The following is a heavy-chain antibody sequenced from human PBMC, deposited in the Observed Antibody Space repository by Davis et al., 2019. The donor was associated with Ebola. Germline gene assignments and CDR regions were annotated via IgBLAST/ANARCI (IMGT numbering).Heavy chain of an antibody. D-gene: IGHD2-15*01. CDR1: GFTFTRYG. Sequence: PGGSLRLSCAASGFTFTRYGFHWVRQAPGKGLEWISYISSSGTFIYYADSVRGRFTISRDNARNSMYLQMNSLRVEDTAVYYCSRRVVADDHWGQGTLVTVSS. CDR2: ISSSGTFI. J-gene: IGHJ4*02. CDR3: SRRVVADDH. V-gene: IGHV3-48*03.